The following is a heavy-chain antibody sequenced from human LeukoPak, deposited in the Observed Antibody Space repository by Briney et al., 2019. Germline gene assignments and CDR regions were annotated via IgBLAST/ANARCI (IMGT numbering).Heavy chain of an antibody. CDR2: IKSKTDGGTT. J-gene: IGHJ3*02. CDR1: GFTFSNAW. Sequence: GGSLRLSCAASGFTFSNAWMSWVRQAPGKGLEWVGRIKSKTDGGTTDYAAPVKGRFTISRDGSKNTLYLQMNSLKTEDTAVYYCTTDGYTAMSNAFDIWGQGTMVTVSS. V-gene: IGHV3-15*01. CDR3: TTDGYTAMSNAFDI. D-gene: IGHD5-18*01.